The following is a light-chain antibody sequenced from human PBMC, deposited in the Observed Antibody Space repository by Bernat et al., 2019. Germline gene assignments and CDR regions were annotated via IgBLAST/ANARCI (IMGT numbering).Light chain of an antibody. CDR2: PAS. Sequence: DIQMTQSPSSLSASVGDRVTITCRASQSISSYLNWYQQKPGKAPKLLIYPASSLQSGVPSRFSGSGSGTDCNLTISSLQPEDFATYYCQQSYSTARTFRQGTKVEIK. J-gene: IGKJ1*01. CDR3: QQSYSTART. V-gene: IGKV1-39*01. CDR1: QSISSY.